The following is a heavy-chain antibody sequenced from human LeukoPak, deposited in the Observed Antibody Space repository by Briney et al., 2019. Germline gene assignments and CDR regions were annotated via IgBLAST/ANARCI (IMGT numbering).Heavy chain of an antibody. V-gene: IGHV3-33*01. CDR2: IWYDGSNK. CDR1: GFTFSSYG. Sequence: GGSLSLSCAASGFTFSSYGMPWVRQAPGKGLEWLAVIWYDGSNKYYADSVKGRFTISRDNSKNTLYLQMNSLRAEDTAVYYCARGLGGNSRAFDIWGQGTMVTVSS. J-gene: IGHJ3*02. D-gene: IGHD4-23*01. CDR3: ARGLGGNSRAFDI.